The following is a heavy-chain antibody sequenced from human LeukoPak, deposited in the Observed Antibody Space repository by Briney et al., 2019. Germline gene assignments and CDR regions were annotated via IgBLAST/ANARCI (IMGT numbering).Heavy chain of an antibody. CDR2: IIPIFGTA. V-gene: IGHV1-69*13. D-gene: IGHD3-10*01. J-gene: IGHJ4*02. CDR3: ARDGDGSGSYTY. Sequence: ASVKVSCKASGGTFSSYAISWVRQAPGQGLEWMGGIIPIFGTANYAQKFQGRVTITADESTSTAYMELSSLRSEDTAVYYCARDGDGSGSYTYWGQGTLVTVSS. CDR1: GGTFSSYA.